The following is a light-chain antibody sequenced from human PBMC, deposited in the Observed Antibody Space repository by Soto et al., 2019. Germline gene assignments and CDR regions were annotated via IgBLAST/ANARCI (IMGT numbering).Light chain of an antibody. CDR1: QSVSSN. CDR2: GAS. J-gene: IGKJ1*01. Sequence: ETLMTQSPATLSVSQGERVTLSWRASQSVSSNLAWYQQKPGQAPRLLIYGASTRATGIPARFSGSGSATEFTLTISSLQSEDFAVYYCQQYNNWHTWTFGQGTKVDIK. V-gene: IGKV3-15*01. CDR3: QQYNNWHTWT.